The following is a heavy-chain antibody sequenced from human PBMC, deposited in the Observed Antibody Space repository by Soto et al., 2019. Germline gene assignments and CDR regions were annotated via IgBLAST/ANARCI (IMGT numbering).Heavy chain of an antibody. D-gene: IGHD2-15*01. CDR1: GGTFSNDV. V-gene: IGHV1-69*04. J-gene: IGHJ4*02. CDR2: VIPILDVA. CDR3: ARETCSGGNCYCDY. Sequence: QVQLVQSGTEVKKPGSSVNVSCKASGGTFSNDVFTWVRQAPGQGLEWMGRVIPILDVANYAQKFRDRVTITADKSTSTAYMELNSLRSEDTAVYYCARETCSGGNCYCDYWGQGTLVTVSP.